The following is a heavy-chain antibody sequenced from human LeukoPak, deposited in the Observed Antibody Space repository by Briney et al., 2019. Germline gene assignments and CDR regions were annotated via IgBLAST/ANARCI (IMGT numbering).Heavy chain of an antibody. CDR2: INHSGST. D-gene: IGHD3-3*01. CDR3: ARGNYGFWSGYYPDNYYYGMDV. J-gene: IGHJ6*02. V-gene: IGHV4-34*01. CDR1: GGSFSGYY. Sequence: PSETLSLTCAVYGGSFSGYYWSWIRQPPGKGLEWIGEINHSGSTNYNPSLKSRVTISVDTSKNQFSLKLSSVTAADTAVYYCARGNYGFWSGYYPDNYYYGMDVWGQGTTVTVSS.